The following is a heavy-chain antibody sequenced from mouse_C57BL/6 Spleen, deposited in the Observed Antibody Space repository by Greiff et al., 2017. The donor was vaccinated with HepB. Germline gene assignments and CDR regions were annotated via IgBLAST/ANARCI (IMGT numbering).Heavy chain of an antibody. CDR2: IYPGSGNT. V-gene: IGHV1-76*01. CDR1: GYTFTDYY. CDR3: ARLYLDY. J-gene: IGHJ2*01. Sequence: QVQLKESGAELVRPGASVKLSCKASGYTFTDYYINWVKQRPGQGLEWIARIYPGSGNTYYNEKFKGKATLTAEKSSSTAYMQLSSLTSEDSAVYFCARLYLDYWGQGTTLTVSS.